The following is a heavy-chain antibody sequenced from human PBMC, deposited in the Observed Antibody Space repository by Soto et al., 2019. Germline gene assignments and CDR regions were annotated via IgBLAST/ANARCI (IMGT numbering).Heavy chain of an antibody. V-gene: IGHV4-61*01. CDR1: GGSVSSGSYY. D-gene: IGHD3-10*01. CDR3: ARENSSGDSNWFDP. J-gene: IGHJ5*02. CDR2: IYYSGST. Sequence: SETLSLTCTVSGGSVSSGSYYWSWIRQPPGKGLEWIGYIYYSGSTNYNPSLKSRVTISVDTSKNQFSLKLSSVTAADTAVYYCARENSSGDSNWFDPWGQGTLVTVSS.